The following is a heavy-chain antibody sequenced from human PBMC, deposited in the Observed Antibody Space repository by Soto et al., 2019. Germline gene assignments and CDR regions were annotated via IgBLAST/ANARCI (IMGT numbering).Heavy chain of an antibody. CDR2: ISGAGDRT. CDR3: VRANWNVDY. CDR1: GFSISNYY. D-gene: IGHD1-1*01. Sequence: QVQLVESGGDLVKPGGSLRLSCVVSGFSISNYYMTWVRQAPGEGLEWISYISGAGDRTDYADSVKVRFTISRDNARNSLFLQMNSLRAEDTAVYYCVRANWNVDYWGRGTLVTVSS. V-gene: IGHV3-11*06. J-gene: IGHJ4*02.